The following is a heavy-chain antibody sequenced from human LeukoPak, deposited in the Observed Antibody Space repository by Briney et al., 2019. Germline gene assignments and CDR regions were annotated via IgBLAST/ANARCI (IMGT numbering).Heavy chain of an antibody. CDR2: IYYSGTT. CDR3: ARDRKGAFDI. V-gene: IGHV4-39*07. CDR1: GGSISSSSYY. Sequence: SETLSLTCNVSGGSISSSSYYWGWIRQPPGQGLEWIGNIYYSGTTSYNPSLKSRVTISVDTSKNQFSLKLSSVTAADTAVYYCARDRKGAFDIWGQGTMVTVSS. J-gene: IGHJ3*02.